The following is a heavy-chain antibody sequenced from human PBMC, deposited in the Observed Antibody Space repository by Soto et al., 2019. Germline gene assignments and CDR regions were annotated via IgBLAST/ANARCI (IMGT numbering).Heavy chain of an antibody. Sequence: SVKVSCKASGVTFSSYAISWVRQAPGQGLEWMGGIIPIFGTANYAQKFQGRVTITADESTSTAYMELSSLRSEDTAVYYCARELEGYHDSSGYYSYYFDHWGYRTLVTVS. CDR3: ARELEGYHDSSGYYSYYFDH. CDR1: GVTFSSYA. CDR2: IIPIFGTA. J-gene: IGHJ4*01. V-gene: IGHV1-69*13. D-gene: IGHD3-22*01.